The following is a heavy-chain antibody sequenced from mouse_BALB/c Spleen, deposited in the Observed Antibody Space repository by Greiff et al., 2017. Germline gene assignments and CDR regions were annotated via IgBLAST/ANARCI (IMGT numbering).Heavy chain of an antibody. Sequence: QVQLQQSAAELARPGASVKMSCKASGYTFTSYTMHWVKQRPGQGLEWIGYINPSSGYTEYNQKFKDKTTLTADKSSSTAYMQLSSLTSEDSAVYYCARGDYGSPWFAYWGQGTLVTVSA. CDR3: ARGDYGSPWFAY. CDR1: GYTFTSYT. CDR2: INPSSGYT. D-gene: IGHD1-1*01. J-gene: IGHJ3*01. V-gene: IGHV1-4*02.